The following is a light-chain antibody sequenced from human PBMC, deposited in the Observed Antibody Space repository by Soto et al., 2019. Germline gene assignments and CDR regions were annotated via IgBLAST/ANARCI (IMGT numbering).Light chain of an antibody. CDR3: RQYGDSPLT. CDR1: QSVSGNS. V-gene: IGKV3-20*01. CDR2: AAT. J-gene: IGKJ3*01. Sequence: EIVLTQSPGTLSLSPGERATLSCRASQSVSGNSLAWYQQKPGQAPRLLIYAATHRATDIPDRFSGSASATDFTLAISRLEPEEFGHYYCRQYGDSPLTLGPGTKVEI.